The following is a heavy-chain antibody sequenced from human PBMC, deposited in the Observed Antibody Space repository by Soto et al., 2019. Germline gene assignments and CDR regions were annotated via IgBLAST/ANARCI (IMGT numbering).Heavy chain of an antibody. CDR1: GFTVSGNY. V-gene: IGHV3-53*04. D-gene: IGHD3-9*01. CDR3: ARGYYDILTGYSHYYYYMDV. Sequence: GGSLRLSCAASGFTVSGNYMSWVRQAPGKGLEWVSVIYSGGSTYYADSVKGRFTISRHNSKNTLYLQMNSLRAEDTAVYYCARGYYDILTGYSHYYYYMDVWGKGTTVTVSS. J-gene: IGHJ6*03. CDR2: IYSGGST.